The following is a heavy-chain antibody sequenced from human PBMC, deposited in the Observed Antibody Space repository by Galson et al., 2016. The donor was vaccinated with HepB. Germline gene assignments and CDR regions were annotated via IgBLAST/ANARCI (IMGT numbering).Heavy chain of an antibody. Sequence: SLRLSCAGSGLTFSNDWMNWVRQTPRKGLEWVANIDPDGIVKTYVDSVMGRFTVSRDNAKNSVYLQMNSLAAGDTALYYCAGWGSTKVWGQGSLVTVSS. CDR2: IDPDGIVK. V-gene: IGHV3-7*01. D-gene: IGHD3-16*01. CDR3: AGWGSTKV. J-gene: IGHJ4*02. CDR1: GLTFSNDW.